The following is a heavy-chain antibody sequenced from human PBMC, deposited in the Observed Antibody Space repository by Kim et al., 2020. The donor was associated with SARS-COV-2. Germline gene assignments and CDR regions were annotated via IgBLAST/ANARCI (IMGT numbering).Heavy chain of an antibody. CDR1: GFTFSSYW. V-gene: IGHV3-7*03. CDR3: ARDLEYCSSISCYARLDP. J-gene: IGHJ5*02. D-gene: IGHD2-2*01. Sequence: GGSLRLSCAASGFTFSSYWMNWVRQAPGKGLEWVASIKQDGSEENYVDSVKGRFTISRDNAKNSLYLQMNSLRAEDTAVYYCARDLEYCSSISCYARLDPWGQGTLVTVSS. CDR2: IKQDGSEE.